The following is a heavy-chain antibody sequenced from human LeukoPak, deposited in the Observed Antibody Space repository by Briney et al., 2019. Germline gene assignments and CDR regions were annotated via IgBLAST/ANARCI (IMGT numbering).Heavy chain of an antibody. J-gene: IGHJ4*02. Sequence: ASVKVSCKASGYIFTSYGISWVRQAPGQGLEWMGWISAYNGNTNYAQKLQGRVTMTTDTSTSTAFMELRSLRSDDTAVYYCARVLLVLRYFDWMIEGAFDYWGQGTLVTVSP. D-gene: IGHD3-9*01. CDR2: ISAYNGNT. V-gene: IGHV1-18*01. CDR1: GYIFTSYG. CDR3: ARVLLVLRYFDWMIEGAFDY.